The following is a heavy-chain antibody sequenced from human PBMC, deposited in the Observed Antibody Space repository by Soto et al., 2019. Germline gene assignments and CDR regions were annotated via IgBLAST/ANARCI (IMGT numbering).Heavy chain of an antibody. CDR1: VFTFSSNY. Sequence: WRSLRLTCAASVFTFSSNYMSWVRQAPGKGLEWVSVIYSGGSTYYADSVKGRFTISRDNSKNTLYLQMNSLRAEDTAVYYCAKNRVRFCALAVACMDVWGQGTMVTVSS. V-gene: IGHV3-53*01. CDR2: IYSGGST. J-gene: IGHJ6*02. D-gene: IGHD6-19*01. CDR3: AKNRVRFCALAVACMDV.